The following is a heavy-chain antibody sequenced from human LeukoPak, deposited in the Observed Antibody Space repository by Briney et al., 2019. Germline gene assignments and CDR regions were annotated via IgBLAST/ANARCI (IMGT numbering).Heavy chain of an antibody. V-gene: IGHV3-21*01. J-gene: IGHJ4*02. D-gene: IGHD3-10*01. CDR2: ISSGSTYI. CDR3: AREVLMGPRYFDY. Sequence: GGSLRLSCAASGFTFSDYSMNWVRQAPGKGLEWVSSISSGSTYIYYADSVKGRFTISRDNAKNSLYLQMNSLRAEDTAVYYSAREVLMGPRYFDYWGQGTLVTVSS. CDR1: GFTFSDYS.